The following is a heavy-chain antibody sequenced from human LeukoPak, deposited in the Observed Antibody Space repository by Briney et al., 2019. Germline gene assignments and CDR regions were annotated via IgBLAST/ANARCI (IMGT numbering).Heavy chain of an antibody. J-gene: IGHJ4*02. V-gene: IGHV3-30*02. CDR1: GFSFSGYG. CDR3: AALHTGTFVDY. Sequence: GGSLRLSGAASGFSFSGYGMHWVRQVPGKGLEWVAFIRYDGITKFYIDSVKGRFAISRDNSKNTLSLQMNSLRTEDTAVYYCAALHTGTFVDYWGQGTLVTVSS. CDR2: IRYDGITK. D-gene: IGHD4-17*01.